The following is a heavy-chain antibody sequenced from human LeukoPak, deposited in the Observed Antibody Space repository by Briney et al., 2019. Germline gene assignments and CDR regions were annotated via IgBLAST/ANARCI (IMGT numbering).Heavy chain of an antibody. Sequence: PGGSLRLSCAASGFTVSSNYMSWVRQAPGQGLEWVAFIRYDGSNEYYADSVKGRFTISRDNSNNALYLQMDSLRAEDTAMYYCAKDQQLEPFHYWGQGTLVTVSS. CDR2: IRYDGSNE. CDR3: AKDQQLEPFHY. D-gene: IGHD1-1*01. V-gene: IGHV3-30*02. CDR1: GFTVSSNY. J-gene: IGHJ4*02.